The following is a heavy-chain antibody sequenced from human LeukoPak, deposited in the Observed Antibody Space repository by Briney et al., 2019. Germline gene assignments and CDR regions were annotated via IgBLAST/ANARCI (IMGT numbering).Heavy chain of an antibody. CDR2: ISSSSSYT. J-gene: IGHJ4*02. CDR1: GFTFSDYY. CDR3: AREMGATKVDY. V-gene: IGHV3-11*06. D-gene: IGHD1-26*01. Sequence: GGSLRLSCAASGFTFSDYYMSWIRQAPGKGLEWVSYISSSSSYTNYADSVKGRFTISRDNAKNSLYLQMNSLRGEDTAVYYCAREMGATKVDYWGQGTLVTVSS.